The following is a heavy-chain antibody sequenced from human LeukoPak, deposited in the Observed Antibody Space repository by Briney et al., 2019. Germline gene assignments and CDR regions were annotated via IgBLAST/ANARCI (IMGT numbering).Heavy chain of an antibody. Sequence: KPSETLSLTCAVSGGSISSGSHYWSWIRQPAGKGLEWIGRIYTSGTTNYNPSLKSRVTMSVDASKNQFSLKLSSVTAADTAVYFCARGPRGEHYFNYWGQGTLVTVSS. CDR3: ARGPRGEHYFNY. CDR2: IYTSGTT. V-gene: IGHV4-61*02. CDR1: GGSISSGSHY. D-gene: IGHD3-10*01. J-gene: IGHJ4*02.